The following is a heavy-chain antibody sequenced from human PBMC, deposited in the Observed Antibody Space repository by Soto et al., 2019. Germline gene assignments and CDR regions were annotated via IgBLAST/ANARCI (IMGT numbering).Heavy chain of an antibody. CDR1: GFTFSSYA. V-gene: IGHV3-23*01. CDR3: AKPYGDYYYYGMDV. D-gene: IGHD4-17*01. J-gene: IGHJ6*02. Sequence: GGLRLSCAASGFTFSSYAMSWVRQAPGEGLEWVSAISGSGGSTYYADSVKGRFTISRDNSKNTLYLQMNSLRAEDTAVYYCAKPYGDYYYYGMDVWGQGTTVTVSS. CDR2: ISGSGGST.